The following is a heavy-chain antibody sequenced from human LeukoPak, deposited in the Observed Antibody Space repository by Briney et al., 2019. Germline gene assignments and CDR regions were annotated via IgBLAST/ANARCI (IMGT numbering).Heavy chain of an antibody. D-gene: IGHD6-19*01. CDR2: ISSSGSTI. CDR1: GFTFSDYY. J-gene: IGHJ5*02. Sequence: GGSLRLSCAASGFTFSDYYMSWIRPAPGKGLEWVSYISSSGSTIYYADSVKGRFTISRDNAKNSLYLQMNSLRAEDTAVYYCARDGNWGRVACTAYNWFDLWGQGTLVTVSS. V-gene: IGHV3-11*01. CDR3: ARDGNWGRVACTAYNWFDL.